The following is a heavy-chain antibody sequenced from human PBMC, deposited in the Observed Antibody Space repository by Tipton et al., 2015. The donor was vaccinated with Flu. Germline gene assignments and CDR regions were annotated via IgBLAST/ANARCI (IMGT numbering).Heavy chain of an antibody. Sequence: QVQLVQSGGEVKKPGASVKVSCKASGYTFKTYGISWVRQAPGQGLEWMGWISPYTDNTNYAQKFQGRVIMTTDTSTSTAYMEVRSLRSDDTAVYYCARDMPQGVVVIPPAKRFDYWGQGTLVTVSS. V-gene: IGHV1-18*01. CDR1: GYTFKTYG. CDR3: ARDMPQGVVVIPPAKRFDY. D-gene: IGHD2-2*01. CDR2: ISPYTDNT. J-gene: IGHJ4*02.